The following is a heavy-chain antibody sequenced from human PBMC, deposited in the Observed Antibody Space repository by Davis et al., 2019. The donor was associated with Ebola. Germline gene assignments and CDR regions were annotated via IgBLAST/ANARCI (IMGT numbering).Heavy chain of an antibody. CDR2: ISFSGTT. V-gene: IGHV4-39*01. D-gene: IGHD6-13*01. CDR1: GDSITSGSYY. Sequence: PSETLSLTCAVSGDSITSGSYYWGWIRQPPGKGLEWIASISFSGTTYYNPSLKSRVSISLDMSKREVSLKLSSVTAADTAVYYCARPPSGYSSSWYYFDYWGQGALVTVSS. CDR3: ARPPSGYSSSWYYFDY. J-gene: IGHJ4*02.